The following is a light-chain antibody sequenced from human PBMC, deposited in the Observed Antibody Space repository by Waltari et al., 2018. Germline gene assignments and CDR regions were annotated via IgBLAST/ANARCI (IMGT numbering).Light chain of an antibody. V-gene: IGLV3-21*02. Sequence: SYVLTQPPSVSVAPGQTARLTCGGNNIGTKSVHWYQQKPGRAPLVVVYENSARASGIAERFSGSNSGNTATLTISRVEAGDEADFYCQVWDSTSDHQVFGTGTKVTVL. CDR3: QVWDSTSDHQV. J-gene: IGLJ1*01. CDR2: ENS. CDR1: NIGTKS.